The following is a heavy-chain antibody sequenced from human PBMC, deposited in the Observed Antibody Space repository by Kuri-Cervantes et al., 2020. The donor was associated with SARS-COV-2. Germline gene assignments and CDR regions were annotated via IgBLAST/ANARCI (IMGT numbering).Heavy chain of an antibody. D-gene: IGHD3-10*01. CDR2: IEQDGSEK. Sequence: GESLKISCAASGFTFSSYWMSWVRQAPGKGLEWVANIEQDGSEKYYVDSVKGRFTISRDNAKNSLYLQMNSLRAEDTAVYYCARDTARWFGELLFDYWGQGALVTVSS. V-gene: IGHV3-7*01. CDR3: ARDTARWFGELLFDY. J-gene: IGHJ4*02. CDR1: GFTFSSYW.